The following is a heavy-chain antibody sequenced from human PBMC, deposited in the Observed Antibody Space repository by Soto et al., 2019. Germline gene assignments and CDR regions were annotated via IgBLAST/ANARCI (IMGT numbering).Heavy chain of an antibody. Sequence: SETLSLACTVSGASISGYYWSWIRKSAGKGLEWIGRIYATGTTDYNPSLKSRVMMSVDTSKKQFSLKLRSVTAADTAVYYCVRDGTKTLRDWFDPWGQGISVTVSS. V-gene: IGHV4-4*07. CDR1: GASISGYY. CDR2: IYATGTT. CDR3: VRDGTKTLRDWFDP. J-gene: IGHJ5*02. D-gene: IGHD1-1*01.